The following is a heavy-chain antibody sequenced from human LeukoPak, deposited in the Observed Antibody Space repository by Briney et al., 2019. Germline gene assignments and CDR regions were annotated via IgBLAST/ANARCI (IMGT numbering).Heavy chain of an antibody. V-gene: IGHV1-2*02. J-gene: IGHJ6*03. CDR2: INPNSGGT. CDR3: ARGPFIYGSGSYYNVRYYYYYMDV. CDR1: GYTFTGYY. Sequence: ASVKVSCKASGYTFTGYYMHWVRQAPGQGLEWMGWINPNSGGTNYAQKFQGRVTMTRDTSISTAYMELSRPRSDDTAVYYCARGPFIYGSGSYYNVRYYYYYMDVWGKGTTVTVSS. D-gene: IGHD3-10*01.